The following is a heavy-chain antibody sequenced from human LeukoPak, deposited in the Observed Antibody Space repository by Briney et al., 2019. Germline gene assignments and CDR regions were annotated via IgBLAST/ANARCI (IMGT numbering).Heavy chain of an antibody. CDR3: AKDLWFGESAFDY. D-gene: IGHD3-10*01. CDR2: ISYDGSNK. Sequence: SGRSLRLSCAASGFTLSSYGMHWVGQAPGKGLEWVAVISYDGSNKYYADSVKGRFTISRDNSKNTLYLQMNSLRAEDTAVYYCAKDLWFGESAFDYWGQGTLVTVSS. CDR1: GFTLSSYG. J-gene: IGHJ4*02. V-gene: IGHV3-30*18.